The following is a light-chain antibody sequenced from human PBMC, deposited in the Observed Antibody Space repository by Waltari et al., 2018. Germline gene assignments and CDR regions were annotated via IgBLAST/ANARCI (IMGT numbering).Light chain of an antibody. CDR3: QQSYSTPPT. J-gene: IGKJ1*01. CDR1: QSISSY. V-gene: IGKV1-39*01. CDR2: AAS. Sequence: DIQMTQSPSSLSASVGDRVTITCRASQSISSYLNWYQQKPGKAPKLLIYAASSLQSGVPSRLSGSGSGTDFTLTISSLQPEDCATYYCQQSYSTPPTFGQGTKVEIK.